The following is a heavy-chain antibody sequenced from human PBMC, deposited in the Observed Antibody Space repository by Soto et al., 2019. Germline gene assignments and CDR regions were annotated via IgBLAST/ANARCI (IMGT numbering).Heavy chain of an antibody. CDR1: GYTFTSYD. CDR3: AREASAAGIPFYYYYMDV. V-gene: IGHV1-8*01. J-gene: IGHJ6*03. Sequence: ASVKVSCKASGYTFTSYDINWVRQATGQGLEWMGWMNPNSGNTGYAQKFQGRVTMTRNTSISTAYMELSSLRSEDTAVYYCAREASAAGIPFYYYYMDVWGKGTTVTVSS. D-gene: IGHD6-13*01. CDR2: MNPNSGNT.